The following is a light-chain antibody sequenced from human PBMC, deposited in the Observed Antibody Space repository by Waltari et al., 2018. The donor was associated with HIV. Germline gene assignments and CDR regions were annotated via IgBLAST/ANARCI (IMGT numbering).Light chain of an antibody. CDR1: SSTIGNNY. CDR2: DTN. J-gene: IGLJ3*02. CDR3: GTWDNNLSAFWV. Sequence: QSVLTQPPSVSAAPGLKVTISCSGSSSTIGNNYVSWYQQLPATASKLLIYDTNKRPSGIPYRFSASNAGTSATLAITGLQTGDEAVYYCGTWDNNLSAFWVFGGGTKVTVL. V-gene: IGLV1-51*01.